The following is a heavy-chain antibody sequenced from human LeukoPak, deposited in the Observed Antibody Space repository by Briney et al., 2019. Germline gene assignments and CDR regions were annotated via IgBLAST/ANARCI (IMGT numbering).Heavy chain of an antibody. CDR1: GFTVSSNY. CDR3: ASSISSYSSSSRDAFDI. Sequence: GGSLRLSCAASGFTVSSNYMSWVRQAPGKGLEWVSVIYSGGSTYYADSVKGRFTISRDNSKNTLYLQMNSLRAEDTAVYYCASSISSYSSSSRDAFDIWGQGTTVAVSS. CDR2: IYSGGST. D-gene: IGHD6-6*01. V-gene: IGHV3-66*02. J-gene: IGHJ3*02.